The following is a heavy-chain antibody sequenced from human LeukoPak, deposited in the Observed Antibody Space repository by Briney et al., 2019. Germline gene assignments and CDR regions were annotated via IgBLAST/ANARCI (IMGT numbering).Heavy chain of an antibody. CDR2: ISYDGSNK. CDR1: GFTFSSYA. Sequence: PGRSLRLSCAASGFTFSSYAMHWVRQAPGKGLEWVAVISYDGSNKYYADSVKGRFTISRDNSKNTLYLQMNSLRAEDTAVYYCARVQVPAAILNWFDPWGRGTLVTVSS. J-gene: IGHJ5*02. V-gene: IGHV3-30-3*01. CDR3: ARVQVPAAILNWFDP. D-gene: IGHD2-2*02.